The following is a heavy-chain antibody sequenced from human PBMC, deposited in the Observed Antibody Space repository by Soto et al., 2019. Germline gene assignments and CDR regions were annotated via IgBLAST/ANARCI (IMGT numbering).Heavy chain of an antibody. V-gene: IGHV3-7*01. CDR2: INPDGTVK. Sequence: EVQLVESGGGLVQPGGSLRLSCTASGFTFSSYWMSWVRQAPGKGLEWVANINPDGTVKNYVDSVKGRFTISRDNVKNSLYLQLDSLRADDTAVFYCVRSILSVGSSWGQGTLVNVSS. J-gene: IGHJ5*02. CDR3: VRSILSVGSS. D-gene: IGHD2-15*01. CDR1: GFTFSSYW.